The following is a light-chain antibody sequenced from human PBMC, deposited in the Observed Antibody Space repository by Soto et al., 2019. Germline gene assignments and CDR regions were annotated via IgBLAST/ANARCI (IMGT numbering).Light chain of an antibody. CDR3: QQYNSYSWT. CDR2: DAS. Sequence: DIQMTQSPSTLSASVGDRVTITCRASQIISSWLAWYQQKPGKAPKLLIYDASSLESGVPSRFSGSGSGTEFTLTISSLQPDDFATYDCQQYNSYSWTFGQGTKVEIK. V-gene: IGKV1-5*01. J-gene: IGKJ1*01. CDR1: QIISSW.